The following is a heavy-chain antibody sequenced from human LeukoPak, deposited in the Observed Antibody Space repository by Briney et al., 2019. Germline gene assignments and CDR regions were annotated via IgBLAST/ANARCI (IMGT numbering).Heavy chain of an antibody. Sequence: PGGSLRLSCAASGFTFDDYAMHWVRQAPGKGLEWVSLIIGDGGRKYYADSAKGRFTISRDNSKNSLYLQMNSLRTEDTALYYCTKDVNGSIFGVAVEYWGQGTLVIVSS. D-gene: IGHD3-3*01. V-gene: IGHV3-43*02. J-gene: IGHJ4*02. CDR1: GFTFDDYA. CDR2: IIGDGGRK. CDR3: TKDVNGSIFGVAVEY.